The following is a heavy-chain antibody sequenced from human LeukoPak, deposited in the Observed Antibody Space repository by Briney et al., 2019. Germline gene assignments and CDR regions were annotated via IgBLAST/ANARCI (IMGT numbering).Heavy chain of an antibody. CDR1: GGSLSSYF. J-gene: IGHJ5*02. D-gene: IGHD4-17*01. V-gene: IGHV4-59*12. CDR3: ARSRGGFGDYGSWFDP. Sequence: SETLSLTCTVSGGSLSSYFWSWIRQPPGKGLEWFGYIHNSATTNCNPSLKSRVTISLDTAKNQFSLKLTSVTAADTAVYFCARSRGGFGDYGSWFDPWGQGTLVTVSS. CDR2: IHNSATT.